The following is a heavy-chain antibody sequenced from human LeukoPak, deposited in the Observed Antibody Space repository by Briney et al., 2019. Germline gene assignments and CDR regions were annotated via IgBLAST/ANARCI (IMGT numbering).Heavy chain of an antibody. V-gene: IGHV3-30-3*01. D-gene: IGHD3-3*01. CDR1: GFTFSRYA. J-gene: IGHJ4*02. Sequence: GGSLRLSCATSGFTFSRYAMHRVRQAPGKGLEWVALISYDANIGSNKYYADSVKGRFTISRDNSKNTLYLQMNSLRAEDTAVYYCARDGGYDFWSGYYQDYWGQGTLVTVSS. CDR2: ISYDANIGSNK. CDR3: ARDGGYDFWSGYYQDY.